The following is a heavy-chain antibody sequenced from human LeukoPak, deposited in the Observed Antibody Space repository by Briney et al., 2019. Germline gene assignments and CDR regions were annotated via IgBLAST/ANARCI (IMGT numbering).Heavy chain of an antibody. D-gene: IGHD3-9*01. CDR3: ASLTYYDILTGYQYYFDY. Sequence: PSETLSLTCAVSGGSISSGGYSWSWIRQPPGKGLEWVGYIYYSGSTNYNPSLKSRVTISVDTSKNQFSLKLSSVTAADTAVYYCASLTYYDILTGYQYYFDYWGQGTLVTVSS. CDR2: IYYSGST. J-gene: IGHJ4*02. CDR1: GGSISSGGYS. V-gene: IGHV4-61*08.